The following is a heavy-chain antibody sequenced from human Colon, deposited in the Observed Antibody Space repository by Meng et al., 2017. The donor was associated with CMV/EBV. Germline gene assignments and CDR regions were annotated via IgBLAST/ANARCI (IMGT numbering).Heavy chain of an antibody. Sequence: GGPLRLSCAASGFMFSRFWMTWLRQVPGRGPELVAHIKEDGSEKYFVASVKGRCTISRDNAKNSLYLQIHSLRVEDTAVYYCARDPYIKAFDLWGQGTMVTVSS. CDR1: GFMFSRFW. J-gene: IGHJ3*01. V-gene: IGHV3-7*01. D-gene: IGHD4-11*01. CDR3: ARDPYIKAFDL. CDR2: IKEDGSEK.